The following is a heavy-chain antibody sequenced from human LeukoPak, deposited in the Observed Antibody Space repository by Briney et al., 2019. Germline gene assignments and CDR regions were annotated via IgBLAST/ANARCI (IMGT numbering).Heavy chain of an antibody. Sequence: SETLSLTCTVSGGSISPYYWSWIRQPPGKGLEWIGYIYHSGSTYYNPSLKSRVTISVDRSKNQFSLKLSSVTAADTAVYYCARSPEYSSGWYDYWGQGTLVTVSS. V-gene: IGHV4-59*12. CDR3: ARSPEYSSGWYDY. J-gene: IGHJ4*02. CDR2: IYHSGST. CDR1: GGSISPYY. D-gene: IGHD6-19*01.